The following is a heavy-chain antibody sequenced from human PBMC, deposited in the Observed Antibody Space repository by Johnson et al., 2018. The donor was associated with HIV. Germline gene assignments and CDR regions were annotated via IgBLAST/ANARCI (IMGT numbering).Heavy chain of an antibody. CDR1: GFTFSSYA. CDR2: ISGSGGST. Sequence: VQLVESGGGLVQPGGSLRLSCAASGFTFSSYAMSWVRQAPGKGPEWVSAISGSGGSTYYAASVTGRFPISRDNSKNTLYLQMNSLRAEDTAVYYCAKDPGWFGEPGDAFDIWGQGTMVTVSS. V-gene: IGHV3-23*04. D-gene: IGHD3-10*01. CDR3: AKDPGWFGEPGDAFDI. J-gene: IGHJ3*02.